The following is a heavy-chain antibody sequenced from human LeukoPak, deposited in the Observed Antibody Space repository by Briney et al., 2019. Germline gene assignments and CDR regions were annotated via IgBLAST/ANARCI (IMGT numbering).Heavy chain of an antibody. Sequence: PGGSLRLSCAASGFTFSSYSMNWVRQVPGKGLEWVSSISSSSSYIYYADSVKGRFTISRDNAKNSLYLQMNSLRAEDTAVYYCARAPQPYSGSFYFDYWGQGTLVTVSS. CDR2: ISSSSSYI. D-gene: IGHD1-26*01. V-gene: IGHV3-21*01. CDR3: ARAPQPYSGSFYFDY. CDR1: GFTFSSYS. J-gene: IGHJ4*02.